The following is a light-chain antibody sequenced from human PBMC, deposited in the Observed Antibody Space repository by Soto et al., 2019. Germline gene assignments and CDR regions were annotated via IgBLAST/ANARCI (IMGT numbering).Light chain of an antibody. CDR2: STN. CDR3: VLYMGSGIWV. CDR1: SGSVSSSYY. J-gene: IGLJ3*02. Sequence: QAVVTQEQSFSLSPGGTFKLLFGLSSGSVSSSYYPSWYQQTPGQAPRTLIYSTNTRSSGVPDRFSGSILGNKAALTITGAQADDESDYYCVLYMGSGIWVFGGGTKLTVL. V-gene: IGLV8-61*01.